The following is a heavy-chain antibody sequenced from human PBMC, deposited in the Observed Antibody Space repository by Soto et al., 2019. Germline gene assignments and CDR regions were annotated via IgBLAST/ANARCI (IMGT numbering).Heavy chain of an antibody. J-gene: IGHJ5*02. CDR2: ISGSGVIK. V-gene: IGHV3-23*04. Sequence: EVQLVENGGGLVKPGGSLRLSCVVSGFPFSSYSMNWVRQAPGKGLEWVSSISGSGVIKYYADSVQGRFTISRDNSNNTLSVQMNSLRVEDTAIYYCAKDLTSMVRVVLPSPWGQGILVTVSS. CDR1: GFPFSSYS. D-gene: IGHD3-10*01. CDR3: AKDLTSMVRVVLPSP.